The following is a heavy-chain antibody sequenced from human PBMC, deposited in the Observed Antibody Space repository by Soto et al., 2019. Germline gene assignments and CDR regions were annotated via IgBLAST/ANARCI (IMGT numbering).Heavy chain of an antibody. V-gene: IGHV3-30-3*01. D-gene: IGHD6-19*01. Sequence: QVQLVESGGGVVQPGRSLRLSCEASGFIFSNNAFHWVRQAPGKGLEWVAVVSSDGSNKFYPDSVQGRFTISRDNSKNTLFLQLNNLRAEDTAVYYCASSIAVTGHFGYWGQGALVTVSS. CDR1: GFIFSNNA. CDR3: ASSIAVTGHFGY. J-gene: IGHJ4*02. CDR2: VSSDGSNK.